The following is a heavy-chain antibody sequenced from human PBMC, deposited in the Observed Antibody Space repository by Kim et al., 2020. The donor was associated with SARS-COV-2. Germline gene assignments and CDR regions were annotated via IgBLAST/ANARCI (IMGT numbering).Heavy chain of an antibody. V-gene: IGHV3-53*01. J-gene: IGHJ4*02. CDR1: GFTVSSNY. D-gene: IGHD6-19*01. Sequence: GGSLRLSCAASGFTVSSNYMSWVRQAPGKGLEWVSVIYSGGSTYYADSVKGRFTISRDNSKNTLYLQMNSLRAEDTAVYYCAREGLNSSGWYDYWGQGTLVTVSS. CDR3: AREGLNSSGWYDY. CDR2: IYSGGST.